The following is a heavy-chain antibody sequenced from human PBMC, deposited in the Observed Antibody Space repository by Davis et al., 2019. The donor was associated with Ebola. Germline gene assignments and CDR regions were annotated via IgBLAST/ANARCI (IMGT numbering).Heavy chain of an antibody. Sequence: GESLKISCAASGFTFSSYSMNWVRRAPGKGLEWVSYISSASSTIYYADSVKGRFTISRDNAKNSLYLQMNSLRDEDTAVYDCARVGPSITMVRGVIIHYYGMDVWGKGTTVTGSS. D-gene: IGHD3-10*01. V-gene: IGHV3-48*02. CDR3: ARVGPSITMVRGVIIHYYGMDV. CDR1: GFTFSSYS. CDR2: ISSASSTI. J-gene: IGHJ6*04.